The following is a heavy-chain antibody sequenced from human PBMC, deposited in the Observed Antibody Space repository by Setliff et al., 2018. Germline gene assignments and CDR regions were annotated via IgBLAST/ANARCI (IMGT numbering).Heavy chain of an antibody. CDR2: ISAYNGNT. CDR3: ARRGIAVAGYYYYGMGV. V-gene: IGHV1-18*01. Sequence: ASVKVSCKASGYTFTSYGISWARQAPGQGLEWMGWISAYNGNTNYAQKLQGRVTMTTDTSTSTAYMELRSLRSDDTAVYYCARRGIAVAGYYYYGMGVWGQGTTVTVSS. D-gene: IGHD6-19*01. CDR1: GYTFTSYG. J-gene: IGHJ6*02.